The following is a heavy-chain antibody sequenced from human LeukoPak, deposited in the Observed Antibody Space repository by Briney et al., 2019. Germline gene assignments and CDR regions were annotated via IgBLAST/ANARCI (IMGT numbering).Heavy chain of an antibody. CDR2: IYHSGST. Sequence: SETLSLTCAVSGGSISSSNWWSWVRQPPGKGLEWIGEIYHSGSTNYNPSLKSRVTISVDRSKNQFSLKLSSVTAADTAVYYCARTSSSLSESFDYWGQGTLVTVSS. V-gene: IGHV4-4*02. CDR1: GGSISSSNW. D-gene: IGHD6-13*01. J-gene: IGHJ4*02. CDR3: ARTSSSLSESFDY.